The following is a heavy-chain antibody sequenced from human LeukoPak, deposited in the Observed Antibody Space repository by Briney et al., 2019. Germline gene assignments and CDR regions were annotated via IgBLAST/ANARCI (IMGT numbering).Heavy chain of an antibody. D-gene: IGHD3-10*01. CDR1: GFTLSSYD. V-gene: IGHV3-23*01. CDR2: ISGSGGST. CDR3: AKAYLRGVIKYY. J-gene: IGHJ4*02. Sequence: GGSLRLSCAASGFTLSSYDMSWVRQAPGKGLEWVSAISGSGGSTYYADSVKGRFTISRDNSKNTLYLQMNSLRAEDTAVYYCAKAYLRGVIKYYWGQGSMVTVSS.